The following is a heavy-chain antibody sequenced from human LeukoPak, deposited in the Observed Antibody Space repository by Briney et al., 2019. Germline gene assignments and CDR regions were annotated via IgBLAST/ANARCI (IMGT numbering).Heavy chain of an antibody. V-gene: IGHV3-30-3*01. CDR3: AKDLGTLFDY. J-gene: IGHJ4*02. CDR2: ISYDGSNK. Sequence: GGSLRLSCAASGFTFSSYAMHWVRQAPGKGLEWVAVISYDGSNKYYADSVKGRFTISRDNSKNTLYLQMNSLRAEDTAVYYCAKDLGTLFDYWGQGTLVTVSS. D-gene: IGHD1-1*01. CDR1: GFTFSSYA.